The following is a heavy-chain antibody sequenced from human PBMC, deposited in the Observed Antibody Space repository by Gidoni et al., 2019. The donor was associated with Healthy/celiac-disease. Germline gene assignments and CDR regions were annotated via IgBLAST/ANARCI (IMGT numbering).Heavy chain of an antibody. CDR2: IRSSSSYI. J-gene: IGHJ4*02. D-gene: IGHD2-8*01. CDR1: VFPFSSYS. CDR3: ARDRVYATPIDY. V-gene: IGHV3-21*01. Sequence: VQLVASGGGLVKPGGSLSLSCAPSVFPFSSYSMNWVRQAPGKGMAWVSSIRSSSSYIYYADAVKGRFTISRDNAKNSLYLQMNSLRAEDTAVYYCARDRVYATPIDYWGQGTLVTVSS.